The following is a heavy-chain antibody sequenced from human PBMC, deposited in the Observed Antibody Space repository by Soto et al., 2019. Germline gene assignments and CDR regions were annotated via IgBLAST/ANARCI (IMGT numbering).Heavy chain of an antibody. Sequence: EVQLVESGGGLVKPGGSLRLSCAASGFTFSSYSMNWVRQAPGKGLEWVSSISSSSSYIYYADSVKGRFTISRDNAKNSQYLQMNSLRAEDTAVYYCARASNFWSGYFGYWGQGTLVTVSS. D-gene: IGHD3-3*01. CDR3: ARASNFWSGYFGY. CDR2: ISSSSSYI. V-gene: IGHV3-21*01. J-gene: IGHJ4*02. CDR1: GFTFSSYS.